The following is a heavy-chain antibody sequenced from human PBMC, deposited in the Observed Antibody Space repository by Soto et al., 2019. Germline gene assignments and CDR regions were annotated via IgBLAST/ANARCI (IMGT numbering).Heavy chain of an antibody. J-gene: IGHJ1*01. CDR2: ISGSGDIT. CDR1: AFTFSSYA. D-gene: IGHD4-17*01. V-gene: IGHV3-23*01. CDR3: AKDWRTKVASPEYFQH. Sequence: EVQLLESGGHLVQPGGSLRLSCAGSAFTFSSYAMSWVRQAPGKGLAWVSSISGSGDITYYADSVKGRFTISRDNSKDTLYLQMDSLRAEDTAIDYCAKDWRTKVASPEYFQHWGQGTLVTVSS.